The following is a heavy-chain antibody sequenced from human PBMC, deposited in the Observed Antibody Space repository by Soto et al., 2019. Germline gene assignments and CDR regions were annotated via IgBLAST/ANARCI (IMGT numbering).Heavy chain of an antibody. CDR1: GFTFSNAL. CDR3: TTTFRDSSGYYYQIDY. Sequence: PWGSLRLSCAASGFTFSNALMSWVRQAPGKGLEWVGRIKSKTDGGTKDYAAPVKGRFTISRDDSKNTLYLQMNSLKTEDTAVYYCTTTFRDSSGYYYQIDYWGQGTMVTVSS. V-gene: IGHV3-15*01. J-gene: IGHJ4*02. D-gene: IGHD3-22*01. CDR2: IKSKTDGGTK.